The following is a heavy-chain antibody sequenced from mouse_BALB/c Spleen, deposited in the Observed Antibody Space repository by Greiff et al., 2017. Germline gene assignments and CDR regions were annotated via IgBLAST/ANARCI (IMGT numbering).Heavy chain of an antibody. Sequence: EVMLVESGPGLVKPSQSLSLTCTVTGYSITSDYAWNWIRQFPGNKLEWMGYISYSGSTSYNPSLKSRISITRDTSKNQFFLQLNSVTTEDTATYYCAKGSNWYYAMDSWGQRTSVTVSS. J-gene: IGHJ4*01. CDR1: GYSITSDYA. D-gene: IGHD4-1*01. CDR2: ISYSGST. CDR3: AKGSNWYYAMDS. V-gene: IGHV3-2*02.